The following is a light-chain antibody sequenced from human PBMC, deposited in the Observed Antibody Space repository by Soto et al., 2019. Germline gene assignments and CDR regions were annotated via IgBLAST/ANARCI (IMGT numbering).Light chain of an antibody. Sequence: EIVMTQSPATLSVSPGERATLSCRASQRVSSNLAWYHQKPGQAPRLLIYGASTRATGIPARFSGSGSGTEFTLTISSLQSEDFAVYYCQQYNNWPQWTFGQGTKVEIK. J-gene: IGKJ1*01. V-gene: IGKV3-15*01. CDR1: QRVSSN. CDR2: GAS. CDR3: QQYNNWPQWT.